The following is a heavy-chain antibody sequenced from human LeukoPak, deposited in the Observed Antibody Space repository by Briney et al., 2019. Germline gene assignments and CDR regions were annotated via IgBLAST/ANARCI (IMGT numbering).Heavy chain of an antibody. V-gene: IGHV4-61*02. Sequence: SETLSLTCTVSGGSINNGNHFWTWIRQPAGKGLEWIGRIYTSGSPNYNPSLKSRVTMSVDTSKNQFSLKLSSVTAADTAVYYCAREEIGYSNYFDYWGQGTLVTVSS. D-gene: IGHD6-13*01. CDR2: IYTSGSP. CDR1: GGSINNGNHF. CDR3: AREEIGYSNYFDY. J-gene: IGHJ4*02.